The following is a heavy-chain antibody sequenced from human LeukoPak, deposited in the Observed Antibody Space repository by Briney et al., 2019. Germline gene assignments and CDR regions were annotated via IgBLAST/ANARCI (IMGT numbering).Heavy chain of an antibody. CDR1: GFTFSYYA. V-gene: IGHV3-30-3*01. J-gene: IGHJ5*02. CDR2: ISYDGSNR. D-gene: IGHD2-15*01. Sequence: PGRSLRLSCAASGFTFSYYAVHWVRQAPGKGLEWVAVISYDGSNRNFADSVKGRFTISRDNSKNTLYLQMNSLRAEDTAVYYCVATGNWFDPWGQGTLVTVSS. CDR3: VATGNWFDP.